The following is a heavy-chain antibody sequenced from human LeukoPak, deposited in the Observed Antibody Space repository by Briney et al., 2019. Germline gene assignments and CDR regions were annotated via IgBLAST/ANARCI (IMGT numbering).Heavy chain of an antibody. V-gene: IGHV1-69*02. CDR3: ARGSIGYYDSRPLPPRI. CDR1: GGTFSSYT. Sequence: SVKVSCKASGGTFSSYTISWVRQAPGQGLEWMGRIIPILGIANYAQKFQGRVTITADKSTSTAYMELSSLRSEDTAVYYCARGSIGYYDSRPLPPRIWGQGTMVTVSS. J-gene: IGHJ3*02. CDR2: IIPILGIA. D-gene: IGHD3-22*01.